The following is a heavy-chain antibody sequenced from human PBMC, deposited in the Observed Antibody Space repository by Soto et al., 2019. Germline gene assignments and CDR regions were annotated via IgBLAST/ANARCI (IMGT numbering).Heavy chain of an antibody. CDR3: AREMRFLEWSPYDYYYYGTDV. CDR1: GFTFSSYS. V-gene: IGHV3-21*01. CDR2: ISSSSSYI. J-gene: IGHJ6*02. Sequence: EVQLVESGGGLVKPGGSLRLSCAASGFTFSSYSMNWVRQAPGKGLEWVSSISSSSSYIYYADSVKGRFTISRDNAKNSLYLQMNSLRAEDTAVYYCAREMRFLEWSPYDYYYYGTDVWGQGTTVTVSS. D-gene: IGHD3-3*01.